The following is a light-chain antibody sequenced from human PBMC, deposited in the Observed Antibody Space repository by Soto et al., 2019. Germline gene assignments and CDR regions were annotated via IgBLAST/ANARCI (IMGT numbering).Light chain of an antibody. Sequence: EIVMTQSPANLSVTPWERDTLFWRDSQNVGIDLAWFQQKPGQAPRLLIYVTSTRATGIQARFSGSGSGTEFTLTISSLQSEDFAVYYCHQYNFSPTLGNGTQVDIK. V-gene: IGKV3D-15*01. CDR2: VTS. CDR3: HQYNFSPT. CDR1: QNVGID. J-gene: IGKJ1*01.